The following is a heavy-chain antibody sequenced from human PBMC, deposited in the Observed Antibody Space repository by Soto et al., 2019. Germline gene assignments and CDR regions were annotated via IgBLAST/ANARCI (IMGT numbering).Heavy chain of an antibody. J-gene: IGHJ4*02. D-gene: IGHD4-4*01. Sequence: ASVKVSCKASGYTFTGYYMHWVRQAPGQGLEWMGWINPNSGGTNYAQKFQGRVTMTRDTSISTAYMELSRLRSDDTAVYYCARGRYSNPIPYRVGYWGQGTLVTVSS. CDR2: INPNSGGT. V-gene: IGHV1-2*02. CDR3: ARGRYSNPIPYRVGY. CDR1: GYTFTGYY.